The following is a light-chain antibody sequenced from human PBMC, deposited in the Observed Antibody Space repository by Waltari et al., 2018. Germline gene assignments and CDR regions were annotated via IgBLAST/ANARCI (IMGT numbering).Light chain of an antibody. J-gene: IGKJ3*01. CDR2: DAS. CDR3: QQRSNWPRFT. V-gene: IGKV3-11*01. Sequence: EIVLTQSPATLSLSPGERATLSCRASQSVSSYSAWYQQKPGQAPRLLIYDASNRATGIPARFSGSGSGTDFTLTISSLEPEDFAVYYWQQRSNWPRFTFGPGTKVDIK. CDR1: QSVSSY.